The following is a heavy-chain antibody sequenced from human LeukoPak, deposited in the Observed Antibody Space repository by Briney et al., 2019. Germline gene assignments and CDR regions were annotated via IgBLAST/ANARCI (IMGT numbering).Heavy chain of an antibody. Sequence: KPSNNLSLTCTVSGGPLSSYYLSWIRQPPGKGLEWIGYIYYSYSTKYNPSPKRRDTIPVDTPKNKFPLTLNPVTSAHTPVYYCAIISGYYSSFIVDYWGQGTLVTVSS. CDR2: IYYSYST. CDR1: GGPLSSYY. D-gene: IGHD3-9*01. CDR3: AIISGYYSSFIVDY. J-gene: IGHJ4*02. V-gene: IGHV4-59*01.